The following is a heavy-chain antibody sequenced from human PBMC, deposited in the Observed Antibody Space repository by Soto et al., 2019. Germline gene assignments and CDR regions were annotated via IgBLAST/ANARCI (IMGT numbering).Heavy chain of an antibody. J-gene: IGHJ5*02. CDR2: IYHSGST. CDR1: SGSISSSNW. D-gene: IGHD6-6*01. Sequence: PSETLSLTCAVSSGSISSSNWWSWVRQPPGKGLEWIGEIYHSGSTNYNPSLKSRVTISVDKSKNQFSLKLSSVTAADTAVYYCARGDSSSPGTNWFDPWGQGTLVTVSS. CDR3: ARGDSSSPGTNWFDP. V-gene: IGHV4-4*02.